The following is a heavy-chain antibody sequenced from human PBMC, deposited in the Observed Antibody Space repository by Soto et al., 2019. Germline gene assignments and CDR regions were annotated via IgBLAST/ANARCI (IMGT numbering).Heavy chain of an antibody. CDR3: ARQPDFWSGSHFDY. Sequence: QLQLQESGPGLVKPSETLSLTCTVSGGSISSSSYYWGWIRQPPGKGLEWIGSIYYSGSTYYNPCVKSRDTISVDTSMTQSSVKLGSVTAADTAVYYCARQPDFWSGSHFDYWGQGTLVTVSS. V-gene: IGHV4-39*01. J-gene: IGHJ4*02. D-gene: IGHD3-3*01. CDR1: GGSISSSSYY. CDR2: IYYSGST.